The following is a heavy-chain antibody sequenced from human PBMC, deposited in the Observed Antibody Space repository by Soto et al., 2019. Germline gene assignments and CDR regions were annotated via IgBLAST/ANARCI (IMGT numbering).Heavy chain of an antibody. D-gene: IGHD1-26*01. V-gene: IGHV2-5*01. Sequence: QITLKESGPTLVKPTQTLTLTCTFSGFSLSTSGVGVGWIRQPPGKALDWLALIYWNDDKRYSPSLKSRLTITKDTSKNQVVLTMTNMDPVDTATYYCAHKEKRSYYRQLIFDYWGQGTLVTVSS. CDR3: AHKEKRSYYRQLIFDY. J-gene: IGHJ4*02. CDR2: IYWNDDK. CDR1: GFSLSTSGVG.